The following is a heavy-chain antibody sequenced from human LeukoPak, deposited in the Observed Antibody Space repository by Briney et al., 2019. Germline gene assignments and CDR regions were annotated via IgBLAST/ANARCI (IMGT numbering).Heavy chain of an antibody. CDR3: ARGVDSSSWYGDSNWFDP. D-gene: IGHD6-13*01. CDR1: GYTFTSYY. CDR2: INTSGGST. V-gene: IGHV1-46*01. Sequence: ASGKVSCKASGYTFTSYYMHWVRPAPGQVSEWMGRINTSGGSTSYAQKFQGRVTMTRDTSTSTVYMELSSLRAEDTAVYYCARGVDSSSWYGDSNWFDPWGQGTLVTVSS. J-gene: IGHJ5*02.